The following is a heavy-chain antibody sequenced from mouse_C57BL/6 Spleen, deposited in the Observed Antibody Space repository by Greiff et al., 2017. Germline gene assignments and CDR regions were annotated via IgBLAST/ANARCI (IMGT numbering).Heavy chain of an antibody. D-gene: IGHD6-5*01. Sequence: VHVKQSGAELVRPGASVKLSCTASGFNIKDYYMHWVKQRPEQGLEWIGRIDPEDGDTEYAPKFQGKATMTADTSSNTAYLQLSSLTSEDTAVYYCTSYLEGFAYWGQGTLVTVSA. CDR3: TSYLEGFAY. V-gene: IGHV14-1*01. J-gene: IGHJ3*01. CDR1: GFNIKDYY. CDR2: IDPEDGDT.